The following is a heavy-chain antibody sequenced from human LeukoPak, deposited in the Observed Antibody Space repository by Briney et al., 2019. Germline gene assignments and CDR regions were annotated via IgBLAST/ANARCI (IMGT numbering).Heavy chain of an antibody. D-gene: IGHD3-3*01. CDR1: GESFSGYY. V-gene: IGHV4-34*01. J-gene: IGHJ6*02. Sequence: SETLSLTCAVYGESFSGYYWSWIRQPPGKGLEWIGEINHSGSTNYNPSLKSRVTISVDTSKNQFSLKLSSVTAADTAVYYCARERIFGVVRPIYYYYYGMDVWGQGTTVTVSS. CDR3: ARERIFGVVRPIYYYYYGMDV. CDR2: INHSGST.